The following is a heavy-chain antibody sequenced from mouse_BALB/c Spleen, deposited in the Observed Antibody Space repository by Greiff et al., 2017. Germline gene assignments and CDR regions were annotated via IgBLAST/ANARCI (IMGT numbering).Heavy chain of an antibody. CDR2: ISSGSSTI. CDR1: GFTFSSFG. Sequence: EVKLVESGGGLVQPGGSRKLSCAASGFTFSSFGMHWVRQAPEKGLEWVAYISSGSSTIYYADTVKGRFTISRDNPKNTLFLQMTSLRSEDTAMYYCARDYGSSPYYAMDYWGQGTSVTVSS. CDR3: ARDYGSSPYYAMDY. V-gene: IGHV5-17*02. D-gene: IGHD1-1*01. J-gene: IGHJ4*01.